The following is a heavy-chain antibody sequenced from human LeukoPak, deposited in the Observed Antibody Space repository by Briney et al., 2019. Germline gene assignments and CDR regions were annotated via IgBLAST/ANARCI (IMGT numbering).Heavy chain of an antibody. CDR3: ATGDSSGPFDY. J-gene: IGHJ4*02. CDR2: ISSSSSYI. V-gene: IGHV3-21*01. D-gene: IGHD3-22*01. Sequence: GGSLRLSCAASGFAFSYYSMNWVRQAPGKGLEWVSSISSSSSYIYYADSVKGRFTISRDNAKNSLCLQMNSLRAEDTAVYSCATGDSSGPFDYWGQGTLVTVSS. CDR1: GFAFSYYS.